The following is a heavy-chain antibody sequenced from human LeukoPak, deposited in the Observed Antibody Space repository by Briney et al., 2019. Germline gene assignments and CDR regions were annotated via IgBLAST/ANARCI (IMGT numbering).Heavy chain of an antibody. Sequence: GGSLRLSCAASGFTFNNYAMNWVRQAPGKGLEWVSSISGGGETTYYADSAKGRSTISRDNSQNTLYLQMNSPRAEDTAVYYCARDYADYVGYFFFDYWGQGTLVTVSS. J-gene: IGHJ4*02. D-gene: IGHD4-17*01. CDR2: ISGGGETT. V-gene: IGHV3-23*01. CDR1: GFTFNNYA. CDR3: ARDYADYVGYFFFDY.